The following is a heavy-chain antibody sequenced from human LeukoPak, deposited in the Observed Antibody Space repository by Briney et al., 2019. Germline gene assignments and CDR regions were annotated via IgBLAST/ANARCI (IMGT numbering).Heavy chain of an antibody. CDR2: ISGSGGST. CDR1: GFTFSSYA. Sequence: GGSLRLSCAASGFTFSSYAMSWVRQAPGKGLEWVSAISGSGGSTYYADSVKGRFTISRDNSKNTLYLQMNSLRAEDTAVYYCAKNKFHGAVGITKYNWFLPWGQGTLVTVSS. CDR3: AKNKFHGAVGITKYNWFLP. J-gene: IGHJ5*02. D-gene: IGHD3-22*01. V-gene: IGHV3-23*01.